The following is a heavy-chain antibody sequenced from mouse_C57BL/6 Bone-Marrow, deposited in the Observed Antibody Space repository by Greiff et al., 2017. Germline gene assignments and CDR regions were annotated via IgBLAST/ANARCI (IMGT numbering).Heavy chain of an antibody. V-gene: IGHV1-69*01. CDR3: ARGWLLPFDY. D-gene: IGHD2-3*01. CDR1: GYNFTSYW. Sequence: VQLQQPGAELVMPGTSVKLSCKASGYNFTSYWMHWVKQRPGQGLEWIGEIDSSDSYTNYNQKFKGKSTLTVDKSSRTAYRQLSSLTSEDSAVYYCARGWLLPFDYWGQGTTRTVSS. CDR2: IDSSDSYT. J-gene: IGHJ2*01.